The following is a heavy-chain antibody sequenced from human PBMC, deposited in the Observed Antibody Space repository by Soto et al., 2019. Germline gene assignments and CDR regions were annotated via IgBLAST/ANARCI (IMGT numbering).Heavy chain of an antibody. CDR2: ISWNSGSI. Sequence: PGGSLRLSCAASGFTFDDYAMHWVRQAPGKGLEWVSGISWNSGSIGYADSVKGRFTISRDNAKNSLYLQMSSLRAEDTALYYCAKAPGGDWNDGPYNWFDPWGQGTLVTVSS. V-gene: IGHV3-9*01. D-gene: IGHD1-1*01. J-gene: IGHJ5*02. CDR3: AKAPGGDWNDGPYNWFDP. CDR1: GFTFDDYA.